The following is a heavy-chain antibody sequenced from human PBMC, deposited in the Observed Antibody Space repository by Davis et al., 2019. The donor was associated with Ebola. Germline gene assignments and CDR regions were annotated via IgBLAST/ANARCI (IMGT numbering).Heavy chain of an antibody. D-gene: IGHD4-17*01. J-gene: IGHJ5*02. Sequence: SGPTLVKPTQTLTLTCTFSGFSLSTSGVGVGWIRQPPGKALEWLALIYWDDDKRYSPSLKSRLTITKDTSKNQVVLTMTNMDPVDTATYYCAHRLDGDMYNWFDPWGQGTLVTVSS. V-gene: IGHV2-5*02. CDR1: GFSLSTSGVG. CDR2: IYWDDDK. CDR3: AHRLDGDMYNWFDP.